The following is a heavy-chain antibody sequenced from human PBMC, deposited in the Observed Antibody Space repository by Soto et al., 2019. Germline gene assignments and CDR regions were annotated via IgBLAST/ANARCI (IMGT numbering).Heavy chain of an antibody. J-gene: IGHJ5*02. V-gene: IGHV4-4*07. Sequence: SETLSLTCTVSGGSISSYYWSWIRQPAGEGLEWIGRIYTSGSTNYNPSLKSRVTMSVDTSKNQFSLRLSSVTAADTAVYYCARVKAAAGNWFDPWGQGTLVTVSS. D-gene: IGHD6-13*01. CDR2: IYTSGST. CDR1: GGSISSYY. CDR3: ARVKAAAGNWFDP.